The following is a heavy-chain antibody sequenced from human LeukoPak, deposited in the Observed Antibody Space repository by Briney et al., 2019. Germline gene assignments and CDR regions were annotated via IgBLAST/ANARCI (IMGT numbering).Heavy chain of an antibody. J-gene: IGHJ3*01. Sequence: GGSLRLSCAAYGFTFDDHGMIWVRQCPGKGLEWVYGINENGGSKGYAGSVKVQFTISRDNAKNSLFLHMTTLRVEDTALYYCARGSASHYGAFDVWGQGTMVTVSS. CDR2: INENGGSK. D-gene: IGHD3-10*01. CDR1: GFTFDDHG. V-gene: IGHV3-20*04. CDR3: ARGSASHYGAFDV.